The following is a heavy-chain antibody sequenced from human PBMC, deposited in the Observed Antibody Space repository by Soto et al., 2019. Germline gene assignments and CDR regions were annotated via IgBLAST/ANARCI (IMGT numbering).Heavy chain of an antibody. V-gene: IGHV5-51*01. Sequence: GESLKISCKGSGYSFTSYWIGWVRQMPGKGLEWMGIIYPGDSDTRYSPSFQGQVTISADKSISTAYLQWSSLKASDTAMYYCARRIMTSAYVHYGMDVLGQGTTVNV. J-gene: IGHJ6*01. D-gene: IGHD1-20*01. CDR1: GYSFTSYW. CDR2: IYPGDSDT. CDR3: ARRIMTSAYVHYGMDV.